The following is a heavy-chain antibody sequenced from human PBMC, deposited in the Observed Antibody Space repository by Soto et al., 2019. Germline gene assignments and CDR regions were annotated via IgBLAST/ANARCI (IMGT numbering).Heavy chain of an antibody. Sequence: PSETLSLTCTFSCGSIISGGYYCSWIRQHPGKGLEWIGHIYHSGTTYYNPSLKSRVTISVDTSKNQISLKLTSVSAADTAVYYCATEYYDSRGYYYIDSWGQGTLVTVSS. D-gene: IGHD3-22*01. CDR2: IYHSGTT. J-gene: IGHJ4*02. CDR1: CGSIISGGYY. CDR3: ATEYYDSRGYYYIDS. V-gene: IGHV4-31*03.